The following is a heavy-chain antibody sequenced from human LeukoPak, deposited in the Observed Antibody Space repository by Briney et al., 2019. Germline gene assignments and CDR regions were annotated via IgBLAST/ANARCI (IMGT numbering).Heavy chain of an antibody. CDR1: GYSFTSYY. CDR2: IYPSDSSV. V-gene: IGHV5-51*01. J-gene: IGHJ5*02. CDR3: ARTSFVRGVVYWFDP. Sequence: GESLKISCQGSGYSFTSYYIAWLRQMPGKGLEWMGAIYPSDSSVTYSPSFQGQVTFSADKSISTAYLQWSSLKASDTAMYYCARTSFVRGVVYWFDPWGQGTQVIVSS. D-gene: IGHD3-10*01.